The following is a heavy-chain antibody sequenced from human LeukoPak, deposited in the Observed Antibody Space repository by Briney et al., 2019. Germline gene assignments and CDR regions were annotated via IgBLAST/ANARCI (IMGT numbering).Heavy chain of an antibody. CDR3: TTDPPIDTAMDTGEY. D-gene: IGHD5-18*01. CDR1: GFTFSNAW. J-gene: IGHJ4*02. CDR2: IKNKTGRGKT. Sequence: GGPLSLSCAASGFTFSNAWMIWVRRPPGRGREWGGHIKNKTGRGKTGYDTTAKGRFPISRNDSKIQLYLQLNSLKTEDTAAYYCTTDPPIDTAMDTGEYWGEGTLVTVSS. V-gene: IGHV3-15*01.